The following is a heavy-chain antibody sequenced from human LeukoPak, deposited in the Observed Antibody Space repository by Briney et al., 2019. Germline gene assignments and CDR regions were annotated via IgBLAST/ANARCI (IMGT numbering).Heavy chain of an antibody. CDR2: IYYSGST. J-gene: IGHJ4*02. CDR1: GGSISSSSYY. V-gene: IGHV4-39*07. CDR3: ASLTRDWSGLDY. D-gene: IGHD3-3*01. Sequence: PSETLSLTCTVSGGSISSSSYYWGWIRQPPGKGLEWIGSIYYSGSTNYNPSLKSRVTISVDTSKNQFSLKLNSVTAADTAVYYCASLTRDWSGLDYWGQGTLVTVSS.